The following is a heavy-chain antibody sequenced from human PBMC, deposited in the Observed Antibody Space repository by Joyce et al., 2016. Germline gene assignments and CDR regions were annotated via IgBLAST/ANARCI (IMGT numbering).Heavy chain of an antibody. CDR1: GSTLTGYY. CDR2: INPQNSVT. V-gene: IGHV1-2*02. J-gene: IGHJ4*01. CDR3: ARDPSSGATFDY. D-gene: IGHD6-19*01. Sequence: QVQLVQSGAEVKKPGASVRVSCQTSGSTLTGYYLHWVRRAPGQGLEWMGWINPQNSVTNYAQKFKGRVTMTRDSSTTTFYMELRSLRSDDAAIYYCARDPSSGATFDYWGQGTLVTVSS.